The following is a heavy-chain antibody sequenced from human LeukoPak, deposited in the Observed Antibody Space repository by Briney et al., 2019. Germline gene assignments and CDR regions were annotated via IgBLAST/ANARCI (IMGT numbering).Heavy chain of an antibody. D-gene: IGHD4-11*01. CDR3: TRPGGYDYSNYEGYYRDV. CDR1: GFTLSGSA. Sequence: PGGSLRLSCAASGFTLSGSAMHWVRQAPGKGLEWVGRIRSKANSYATAYAASVKGRFTISRDDSKNTAYLQMNSLKTEDTAVYYCTRPGGYDYSNYEGYYRDVWGKGTGDTVSS. CDR2: IRSKANSYAT. J-gene: IGHJ6*03. V-gene: IGHV3-73*01.